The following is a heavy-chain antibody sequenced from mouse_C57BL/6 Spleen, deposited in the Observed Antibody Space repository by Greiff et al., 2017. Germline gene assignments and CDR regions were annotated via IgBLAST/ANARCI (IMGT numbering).Heavy chain of an antibody. V-gene: IGHV1-82*01. CDR2: IYPGDGDT. D-gene: IGHD2-4*01. J-gene: IGHJ3*01. CDR1: GYAFSSSW. CDR3: ARSDDYDGAY. Sequence: VQLQQSGPELVKPGASVKISCKASGYAFSSSWMNWVKQRPGKGLEWIGRIYPGDGDTNYNGKFKGKATLTADKSSSTAYMQLSSLTSEDSAVYFCARSDDYDGAYWGQGTLVTVSA.